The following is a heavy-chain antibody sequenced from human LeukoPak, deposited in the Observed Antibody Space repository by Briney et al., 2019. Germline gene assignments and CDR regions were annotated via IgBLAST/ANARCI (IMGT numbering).Heavy chain of an antibody. Sequence: PGGSLRLSCAASGFTFSSLLMHCVRQAAGKGLVWVSLINNDGSATRYADSVKGRFTISRDNAKNTLYLQMNSLRAEDTAVYFCARDLPGSIDYWGQGTLVTVSS. D-gene: IGHD3-10*01. CDR3: ARDLPGSIDY. CDR1: GFTFSSLL. J-gene: IGHJ4*02. CDR2: INNDGSAT. V-gene: IGHV3-74*01.